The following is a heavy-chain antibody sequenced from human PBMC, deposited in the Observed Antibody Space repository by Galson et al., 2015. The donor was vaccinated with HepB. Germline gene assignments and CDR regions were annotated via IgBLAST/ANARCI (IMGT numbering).Heavy chain of an antibody. CDR3: ARGYSKSWFSGLGY. V-gene: IGHV3-53*01. CDR2: IFSGGDT. J-gene: IGHJ4*02. CDR1: GFTVITNY. Sequence: SLRLSCAASGFTVITNYMSWVRQAPGKGLEWVSVIFSGGDTYYADSVKGRFTISRDNSKNTVYLQMNSMRAEDTAMYYCARGYSKSWFSGLGYWGQGTLVTVSS. D-gene: IGHD5-12*01.